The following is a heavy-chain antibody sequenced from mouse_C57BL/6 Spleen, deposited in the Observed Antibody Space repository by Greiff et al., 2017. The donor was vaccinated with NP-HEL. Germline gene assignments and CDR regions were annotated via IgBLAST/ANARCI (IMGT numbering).Heavy chain of an antibody. Sequence: EVMLVESGGGLVQPGGSLKLSCAASGFTFSDYYMYWVRQTPEKRLEWVAYLSNGGGRTYYPDTVQGRFTISRDNAQNTLYLEMSRLKSEDTAMYYCARQRSNHWYFDVWGTGTTVTGYS. V-gene: IGHV5-12*01. D-gene: IGHD2-5*01. CDR1: GFTFSDYY. CDR2: LSNGGGRT. J-gene: IGHJ1*03. CDR3: ARQRSNHWYFDV.